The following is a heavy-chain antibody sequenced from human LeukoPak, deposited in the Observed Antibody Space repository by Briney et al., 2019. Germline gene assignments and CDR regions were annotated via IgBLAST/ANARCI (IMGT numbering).Heavy chain of an antibody. CDR2: INHSGST. J-gene: IGHJ4*02. CDR3: ARGNRGGIVVVPAARGLFDY. D-gene: IGHD2-2*01. CDR1: GGSFSGYY. V-gene: IGHV4-34*01. Sequence: PSETLSLTCAVYGGSFSGYYWSWIRQPPGKGLEWIGEINHSGSTNYNPSLKSRVTISVDTSKNQFSLKLSSVTAADTAVCYCARGNRGGIVVVPAARGLFDYWGQGTLVTVSS.